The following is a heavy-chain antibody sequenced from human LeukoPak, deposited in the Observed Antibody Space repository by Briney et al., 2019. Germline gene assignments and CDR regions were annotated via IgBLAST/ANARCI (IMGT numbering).Heavy chain of an antibody. CDR1: GGSISSYY. CDR3: AREEAVAGRGFDP. CDR2: IYYSGST. J-gene: IGHJ5*02. V-gene: IGHV4-59*01. D-gene: IGHD6-19*01. Sequence: SETLSLTCTVSGGSISSYYWSWIRQPPGKGLEWIGYIYYSGSTNYNPSLKSRVTISVDTSKIQFSLKLSSVTAADTAVYYCAREEAVAGRGFDPWGQGTLVTVSS.